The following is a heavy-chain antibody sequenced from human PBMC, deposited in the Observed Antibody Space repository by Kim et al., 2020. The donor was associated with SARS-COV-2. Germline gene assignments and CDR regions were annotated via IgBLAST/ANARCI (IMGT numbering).Heavy chain of an antibody. Sequence: GRFTIPRDNSKNTLYLQMNSLRADDTAVYYCAKGGVVVVPAAYYYYGMDVWGQGTTVTVSS. J-gene: IGHJ6*02. D-gene: IGHD2-2*01. CDR3: AKGGVVVVPAAYYYYGMDV. V-gene: IGHV3-23*01.